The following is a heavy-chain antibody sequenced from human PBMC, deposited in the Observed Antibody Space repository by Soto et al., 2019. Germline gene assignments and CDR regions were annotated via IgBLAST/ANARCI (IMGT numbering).Heavy chain of an antibody. Sequence: LRLSCAASGFTFSSYAMSWVRQAPGKGLEWVSAISGSGGSTYYADSVKGRFTISRDNSKNTLYLQMNSRRAEDTAVYYCAKDSRKYYDSSGYHLGDYFDYWGQGTLVTVSS. CDR1: GFTFSSYA. V-gene: IGHV3-23*01. CDR3: AKDSRKYYDSSGYHLGDYFDY. CDR2: ISGSGGST. J-gene: IGHJ4*02. D-gene: IGHD3-22*01.